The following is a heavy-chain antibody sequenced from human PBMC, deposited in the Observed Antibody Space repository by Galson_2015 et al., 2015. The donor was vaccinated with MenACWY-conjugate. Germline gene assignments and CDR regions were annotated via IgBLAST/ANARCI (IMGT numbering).Heavy chain of an antibody. Sequence: TLSLTCGVLGGSLSGYYWNWIRQAPGKGLEWIGEIRRGGITNYNPSLKGRVTISGDTSPNQISLHLTSVTAADTAVYYCATWRGYIYGFGRDFWGQGTRVTVSS. J-gene: IGHJ4*02. CDR3: ATWRGYIYGFGRDF. D-gene: IGHD3-3*01. CDR2: IRRGGIT. V-gene: IGHV4-34*01. CDR1: GGSLSGYY.